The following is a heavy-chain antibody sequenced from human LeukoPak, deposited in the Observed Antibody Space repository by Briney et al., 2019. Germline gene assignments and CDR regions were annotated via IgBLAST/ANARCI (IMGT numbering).Heavy chain of an antibody. V-gene: IGHV3-23*01. J-gene: IGHJ4*02. CDR2: ISGGGGST. CDR1: GFTFSSYA. CDR3: ARSAGDRGYSYGYIDY. D-gene: IGHD5-18*01. Sequence: GGSLRLSCAASGFTFSSYAMSWVRQAPGKGLEWVSGISGGGGSTYYADSVKGRFTISRDNSRNTLYLQMNSLRAEDTAVYYCARSAGDRGYSYGYIDYWGQGTLVTVSS.